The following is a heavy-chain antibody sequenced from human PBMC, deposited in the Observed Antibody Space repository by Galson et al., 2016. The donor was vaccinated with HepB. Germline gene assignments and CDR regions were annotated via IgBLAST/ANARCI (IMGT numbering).Heavy chain of an antibody. Sequence: QSGAEVKKPGDSLKISCKGSGYSFTNSWIGWVRQMPGKGLEWMGIIYPGNSDTRYSPSLQGPVTISADKSISTAYLQWSSLKASDTAMYYCARGGEFSGAFDIWGQGTMVTVSS. V-gene: IGHV5-51*01. CDR2: IYPGNSDT. CDR1: GYSFTNSW. J-gene: IGHJ3*02. CDR3: ARGGEFSGAFDI. D-gene: IGHD3-10*01.